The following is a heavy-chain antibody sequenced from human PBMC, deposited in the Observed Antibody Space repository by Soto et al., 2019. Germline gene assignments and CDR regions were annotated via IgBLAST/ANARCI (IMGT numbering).Heavy chain of an antibody. CDR1: GCSLSSYY. D-gene: IGHD7-27*01. CDR3: ARSPNWGSHNWFDP. V-gene: IGHV4-59*01. CDR2: IYYSGST. J-gene: IGHJ5*02. Sequence: SEPLSLTCTVYGCSLSSYYWSLIRPPPGKGLEWIGYIYYSGSTNYNPSLKSRVTISVDTSKNQFSLKLSSVTAADTAVYYCARSPNWGSHNWFDPWGQGNLVTVSA.